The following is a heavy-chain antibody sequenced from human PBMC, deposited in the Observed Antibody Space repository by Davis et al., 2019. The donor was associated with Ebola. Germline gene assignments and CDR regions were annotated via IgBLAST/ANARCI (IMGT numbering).Heavy chain of an antibody. CDR3: ARDGGYCSSTSCYISEYYYMDV. J-gene: IGHJ6*03. CDR2: ISSSSSYI. D-gene: IGHD2-2*02. CDR1: GFTFSSYS. Sequence: PGGSLRLSCAASGFTFSSYSMNWVRQAPGKGLEWVSSISSSSSYIYYADSVKGRFTISRDNAKNSLYLQMNSLRAEDTAVYYCARDGGYCSSTSCYISEYYYMDVWGKGTTVTVSS. V-gene: IGHV3-21*01.